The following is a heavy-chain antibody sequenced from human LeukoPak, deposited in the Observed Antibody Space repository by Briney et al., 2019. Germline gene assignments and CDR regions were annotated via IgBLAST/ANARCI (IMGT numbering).Heavy chain of an antibody. Sequence: ASVKVSCKASGYTFTSYDINWVRQATGQGLEWMGWMNPNSGNTGYAQKFQGRVTMTRNTSISTAYMELSSPRSEDTAVYYCARGGGATRFDAFDIWGQGTMVTVSS. CDR3: ARGGGATRFDAFDI. CDR1: GYTFTSYD. CDR2: MNPNSGNT. J-gene: IGHJ3*02. D-gene: IGHD1-26*01. V-gene: IGHV1-8*01.